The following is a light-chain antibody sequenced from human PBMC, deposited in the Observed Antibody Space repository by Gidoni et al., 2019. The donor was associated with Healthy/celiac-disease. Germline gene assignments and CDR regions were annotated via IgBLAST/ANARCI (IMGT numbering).Light chain of an antibody. J-gene: IGKJ1*01. CDR3: QKYNSAPRT. CDR1: QGISNY. CDR2: AAS. Sequence: DIQMPQSPSSLSASVGDRVTITCRASQGISNYLAWYQQKPGKVPTLLIYAASTLQSGDPSRFSGSGSGTDFTLTISSLQPEDVATYYCQKYNSAPRTFGQGTKVEIK. V-gene: IGKV1-27*01.